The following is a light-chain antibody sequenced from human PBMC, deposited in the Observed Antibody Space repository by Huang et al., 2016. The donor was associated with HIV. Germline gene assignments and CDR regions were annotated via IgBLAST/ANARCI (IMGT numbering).Light chain of an antibody. V-gene: IGKV3-20*01. CDR1: QSISSSY. Sequence: EIVLTQSPGTLSVSPGERATLSCRASQSISSSYLAWYQQKPGQAPRLLIYGASSRATDSPDRFSGSGSGTDFTLTISRLEPEDFAVYYCQQYGTSPQTFGQGTKVEIK. J-gene: IGKJ1*01. CDR3: QQYGTSPQT. CDR2: GAS.